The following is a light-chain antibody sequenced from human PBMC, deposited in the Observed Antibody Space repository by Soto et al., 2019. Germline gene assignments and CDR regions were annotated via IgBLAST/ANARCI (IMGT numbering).Light chain of an antibody. J-gene: IGKJ1*01. Sequence: DVVMTQSPLSLPVNLGQPAPISCRSSQSLVHSDGNTYMNWFQQRPGQSPRRLIYRVSNRDSGVPDRFSGSGSGTDFTLNISRVEAEDVGVYYCLQGTHWPWTFGHGTKVEIK. CDR1: QSLVHSDGNTY. V-gene: IGKV2-30*02. CDR2: RVS. CDR3: LQGTHWPWT.